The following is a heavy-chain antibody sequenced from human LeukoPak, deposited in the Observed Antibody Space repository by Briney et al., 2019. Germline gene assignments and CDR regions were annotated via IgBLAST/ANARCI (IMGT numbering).Heavy chain of an antibody. CDR1: GYTFTSYY. V-gene: IGHV1-46*01. D-gene: IGHD2-8*01. Sequence: ASVKVSCKASGYTFTSYYMHWVRQAPGQGLEWMGIINPSGGSTSYAQKFQGRVTMTRDTSTSTVYMELSGLRSEDTAVYYCARDRSMYRRIIPNYYYYYGMDVWGQGTTVTVSS. CDR3: ARDRSMYRRIIPNYYYYYGMDV. J-gene: IGHJ6*02. CDR2: INPSGGST.